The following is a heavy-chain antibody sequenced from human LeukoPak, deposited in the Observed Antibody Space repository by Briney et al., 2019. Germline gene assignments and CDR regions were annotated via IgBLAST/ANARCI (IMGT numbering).Heavy chain of an antibody. CDR2: INPNSGGT. Sequence: ASVKVSCKASGYTFTGYYMHWVRQAPGQGLEWMGRINPNSGGTNYAQKFQGRVTMTRDTSISTAYMELSRLRSDDTAVYYCARAGVLLWFGELKPIDYWGQGTLVTVSS. D-gene: IGHD3-10*01. CDR1: GYTFTGYY. CDR3: ARAGVLLWFGELKPIDY. J-gene: IGHJ4*02. V-gene: IGHV1-2*06.